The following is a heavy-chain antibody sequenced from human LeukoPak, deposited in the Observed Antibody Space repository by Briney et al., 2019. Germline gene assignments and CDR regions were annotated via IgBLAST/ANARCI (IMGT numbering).Heavy chain of an antibody. CDR3: ARSPYSSFDY. CDR2: ISSSSSYI. D-gene: IGHD6-13*01. Sequence: GGSLRHSCPASGFTFSSYSMNWVRQAPGKGLEWVSSISSSSSYIYYEDSVKGRFTISRDNAKNSLYLQMNSLRAEDTAVHYCARSPYSSFDYWGQGTLVTVSS. CDR1: GFTFSSYS. V-gene: IGHV3-21*01. J-gene: IGHJ4*02.